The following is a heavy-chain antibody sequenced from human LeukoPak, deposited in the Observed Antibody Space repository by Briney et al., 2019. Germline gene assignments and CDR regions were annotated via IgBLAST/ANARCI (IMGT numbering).Heavy chain of an antibody. J-gene: IGHJ5*02. D-gene: IGHD6-6*01. CDR3: ARSVGARPDNWFDP. CDR2: IYYTGTT. CDR1: GGSISISSYY. V-gene: IGHV4-39*01. Sequence: PETLSLTCTVSGGSISISSYYWSWIRQPPGKGLEWIGNIYYTGTTYYNPPLTSPVAIAVDTPRIQISMKRGSVTAADTAVYYCARSVGARPDNWFDPWGQGTLVTVSS.